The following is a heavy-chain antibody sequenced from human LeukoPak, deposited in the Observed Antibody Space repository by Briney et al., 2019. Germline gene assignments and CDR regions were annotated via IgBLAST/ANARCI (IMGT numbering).Heavy chain of an antibody. CDR2: MNPNSGNT. Sequence: GASVKVSCKASGYTFSSYDINWVRQATGQGLEWMGWMNPNSGNTGYAQKFQGRVTMTRNTPISTAYMELSSLRSEDTAMYYCALSLYYYNSSGYYPFDYWGQGTLVTVSS. J-gene: IGHJ4*02. D-gene: IGHD3-22*01. V-gene: IGHV1-8*01. CDR3: ALSLYYYNSSGYYPFDY. CDR1: GYTFSSYD.